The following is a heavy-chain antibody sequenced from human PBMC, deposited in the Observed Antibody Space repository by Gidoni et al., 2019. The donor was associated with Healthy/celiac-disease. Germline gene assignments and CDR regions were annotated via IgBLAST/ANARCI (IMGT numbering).Heavy chain of an antibody. V-gene: IGHV3-30*18. Sequence: QVQLVESGGGVVQPGRSLRLSCAASGFTFSSYGLHWVRQAPGKGLEWVAVISYDGSNKYYADSVKGRFTISRDNSKNTLYLQMNSLRAEDTAVYYCAKDGCSSTSCYFTWRDYYYYGMDVWGQGTTVTVSS. D-gene: IGHD2-2*01. CDR2: ISYDGSNK. CDR3: AKDGCSSTSCYFTWRDYYYYGMDV. CDR1: GFTFSSYG. J-gene: IGHJ6*02.